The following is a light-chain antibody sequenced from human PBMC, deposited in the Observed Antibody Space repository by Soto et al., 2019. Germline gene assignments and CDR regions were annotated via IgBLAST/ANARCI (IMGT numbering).Light chain of an antibody. Sequence: DIQMTQSPSTLSASVGDRVTITCRASQSVRRWLAWYQQKPGKAPTLLIYKASTLESGVPSSFSGSGSGTEFTLTTSSLQPDDFATYYCQQYNSYPITFGQGTRLDIK. CDR3: QQYNSYPIT. J-gene: IGKJ5*01. V-gene: IGKV1-5*03. CDR2: KAS. CDR1: QSVRRW.